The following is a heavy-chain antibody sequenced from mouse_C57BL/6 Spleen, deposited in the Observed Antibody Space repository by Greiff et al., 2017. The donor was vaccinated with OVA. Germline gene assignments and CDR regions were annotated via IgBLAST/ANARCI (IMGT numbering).Heavy chain of an antibody. CDR3: ARSTVYDGYYYYAMDY. J-gene: IGHJ4*01. CDR2: IYPRGGNT. D-gene: IGHD2-3*01. V-gene: IGHV1-81*01. Sequence: VQLQQSGAELARPGASVKLSCKASGYTFTSYGISWVKQRTGQGLEWIGEIYPRGGNTYYNEKFKGKATLTADKSSSTAYMELRSLTSEDSAVYFCARSTVYDGYYYYAMDYWGQGTSVTVSS. CDR1: GYTFTSYG.